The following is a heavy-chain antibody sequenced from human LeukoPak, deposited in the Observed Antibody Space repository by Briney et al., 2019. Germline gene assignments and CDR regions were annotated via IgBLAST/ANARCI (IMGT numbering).Heavy chain of an antibody. D-gene: IGHD6-13*01. Sequence: SGTLSLTCAVSGGSITDSYWWTWVRQPPGKGLELIGEMYHSGGTNYNPSLQSRVTISVDTSKNQLSLKLSSVTAADTALYYCARHDLHGGSWYYFAYWGQGTLVTVSS. CDR1: GGSITDSYW. V-gene: IGHV4-4*02. CDR3: ARHDLHGGSWYYFAY. CDR2: MYHSGGT. J-gene: IGHJ4*02.